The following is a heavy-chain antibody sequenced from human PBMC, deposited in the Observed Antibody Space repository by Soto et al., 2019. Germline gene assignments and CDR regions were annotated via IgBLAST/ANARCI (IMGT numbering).Heavy chain of an antibody. D-gene: IGHD1-26*01. CDR1: GGSVSSGSYY. J-gene: IGHJ5*02. Sequence: SETLSLTCTVSGGSVSSGSYYWSWIRQPPGKGLEWIGYIYYSGSTNYNPSLKSRVTISVDTSKNQFSLKLSSVTAADTAVYYCARLGIVGASNWFDPWGQGTLVTSPQ. CDR2: IYYSGST. CDR3: ARLGIVGASNWFDP. V-gene: IGHV4-61*01.